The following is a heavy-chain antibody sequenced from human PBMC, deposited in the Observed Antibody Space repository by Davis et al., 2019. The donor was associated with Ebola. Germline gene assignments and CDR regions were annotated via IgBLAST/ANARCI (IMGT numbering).Heavy chain of an antibody. V-gene: IGHV3-30*02. Sequence: GESLKISCAASGFTFSSYGMHWVRQAPGKGLEWVAFIRYDGSNKYYADSVKGRFTISRDNSKNTLYLQMNSLRAEDTAVYYCAKEAGDGPRSYFDYWGQGTLVTVSS. CDR1: GFTFSSYG. CDR3: AKEAGDGPRSYFDY. D-gene: IGHD5-24*01. CDR2: IRYDGSNK. J-gene: IGHJ4*02.